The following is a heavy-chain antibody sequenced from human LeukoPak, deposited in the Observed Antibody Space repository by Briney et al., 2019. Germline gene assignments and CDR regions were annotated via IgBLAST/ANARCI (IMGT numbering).Heavy chain of an antibody. D-gene: IGHD6-13*01. J-gene: IGHJ3*02. CDR1: GATFNNYT. CDR3: ARVGSQAAADTRGAFDI. Sequence: SVKVSCKASGATFNNYTITWVRQAPGQGLEWMARIIPILGIANYAQKFQGRVTITADKSTSTVYMELNSLTSEDTALYYCARVGSQAAADTRGAFDIWGQGTMVTVSS. V-gene: IGHV1-69*02. CDR2: IIPILGIA.